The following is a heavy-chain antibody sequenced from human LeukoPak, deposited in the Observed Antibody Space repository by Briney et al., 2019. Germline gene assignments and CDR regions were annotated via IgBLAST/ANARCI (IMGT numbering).Heavy chain of an antibody. CDR2: IYPGDSDT. V-gene: IGHV5-51*01. J-gene: IGHJ5*01. CDR1: GYRFIGYW. CDR3: ARSEMSTFFDF. D-gene: IGHD5-24*01. Sequence: TGGSRKISCQGSGYRFIGYWIGWVRQVPGKGLEGLGIIYPGDSDTKYRPSLQGQVTISVDKSINTAYLQWSGLKASDTAIYYCARSEMSTFFDFWGQGTLVTVSS.